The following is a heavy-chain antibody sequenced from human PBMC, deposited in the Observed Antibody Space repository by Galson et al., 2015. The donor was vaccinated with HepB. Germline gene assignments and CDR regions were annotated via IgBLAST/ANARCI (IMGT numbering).Heavy chain of an antibody. Sequence: SVKVSCKASGYTFTGNYIRWVRQAPGQGLEWMGWVNPRSGAANYAQKFQGRVTITRDTSINTAYMELSSLRSDDTAVYYCVRLQDDSEGFYLYVDLWGRGTLVTVFS. CDR1: GYTFTGNY. D-gene: IGHD5-24*01. CDR2: VNPRSGAA. CDR3: VRLQDDSEGFYLYVDL. J-gene: IGHJ2*01. V-gene: IGHV1-2*02.